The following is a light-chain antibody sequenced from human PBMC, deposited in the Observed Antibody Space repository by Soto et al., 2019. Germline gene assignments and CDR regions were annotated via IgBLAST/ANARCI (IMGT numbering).Light chain of an antibody. CDR2: LNSDGSH. CDR3: QTWGTGIVV. J-gene: IGLJ2*01. CDR1: SGHSSYA. V-gene: IGLV4-69*01. Sequence: QPVLTQSPSASASLGASVKLTCTLSSGHSSYAIAWHQQQPEKGPRYLMKLNSDGSHSKGDGIPDRFSGSSSGAERYLTISSLHSEDEADYYCQTWGTGIVVFGGGTKLTVL.